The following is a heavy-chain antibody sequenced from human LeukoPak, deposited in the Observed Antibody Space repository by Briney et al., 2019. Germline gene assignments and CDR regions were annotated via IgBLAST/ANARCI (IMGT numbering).Heavy chain of an antibody. CDR2: ISSSNNYK. D-gene: IGHD2-15*01. CDR1: GFTFSRYS. V-gene: IGHV3-21*01. Sequence: KPGGPLRLPCGASGFTFSRYSMNWVRQAPGRGREWVSSISSSNNYKYYADSVKGRFTISRDNAKNSLYLQMNSLRAEDTAVYYCARVPHGGSIHYFDYWGQGTLVTVSS. CDR3: ARVPHGGSIHYFDY. J-gene: IGHJ4*02.